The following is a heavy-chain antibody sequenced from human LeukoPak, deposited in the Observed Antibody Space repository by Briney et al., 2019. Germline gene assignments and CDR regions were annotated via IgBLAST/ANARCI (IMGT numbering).Heavy chain of an antibody. CDR3: ARHSTVWGSYRYIPEDY. V-gene: IGHV5-10-1*01. D-gene: IGHD3-16*02. J-gene: IGHJ4*02. Sequence: GESLKISCKGSGYSFTIYWISGVRQMPGEGVEWMGWICPCGSYINYSPSFQGHVTISADKSISTAYLQWSSLKASDTAMYYCARHSTVWGSYRYIPEDYWGQGTLVTVSS. CDR2: ICPCGSYI. CDR1: GYSFTIYW.